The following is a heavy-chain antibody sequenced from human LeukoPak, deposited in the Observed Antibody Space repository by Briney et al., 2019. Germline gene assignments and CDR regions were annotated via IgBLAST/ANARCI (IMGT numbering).Heavy chain of an antibody. CDR3: AKDPSKLERHPRQPI. V-gene: IGHV3-23*01. CDR1: GFTFSSYA. Sequence: GGSLRLSCAASGFTFSSYAMSWVRQAPGKGLEWVSAISGSGGSTYYADSVKGRFTISRDNSKNTLYLQMNSLRAEDTVVYYCAKDPSKLERHPRQPIWGQGTLVTVSS. D-gene: IGHD1-1*01. J-gene: IGHJ4*02. CDR2: ISGSGGST.